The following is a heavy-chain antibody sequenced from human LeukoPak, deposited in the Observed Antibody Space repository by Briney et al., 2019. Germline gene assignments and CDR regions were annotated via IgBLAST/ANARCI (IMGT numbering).Heavy chain of an antibody. Sequence: ASVKVSCKASGYTFTSYAMHWVRQAPGQRLEWMGWINTGNGNTKYSQKFQGRVTITRDTSVSTAYMELNSLRSEDTAVYYCARVPTTVTTGCGYWGQGTLVTVSS. J-gene: IGHJ4*02. CDR1: GYTFTSYA. D-gene: IGHD4-17*01. V-gene: IGHV1-3*04. CDR2: INTGNGNT. CDR3: ARVPTTVTTGCGY.